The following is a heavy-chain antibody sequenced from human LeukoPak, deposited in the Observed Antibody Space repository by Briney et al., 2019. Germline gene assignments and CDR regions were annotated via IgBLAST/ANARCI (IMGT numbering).Heavy chain of an antibody. Sequence: GGSLRLSCAASGFTFSDYYMSWIRQAPGKGLEGVSYISSSSSYTNYADSVKGRFTISRDNAKNSLYLQMNSLRAEDTAVYYCARAVSTVTTFDYWGQGTLVTVSS. V-gene: IGHV3-11*06. CDR3: ARAVSTVTTFDY. D-gene: IGHD4-17*01. J-gene: IGHJ4*02. CDR2: ISSSSSYT. CDR1: GFTFSDYY.